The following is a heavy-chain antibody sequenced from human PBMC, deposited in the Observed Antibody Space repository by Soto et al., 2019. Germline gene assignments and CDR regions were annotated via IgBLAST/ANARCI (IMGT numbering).Heavy chain of an antibody. CDR2: IYHSGST. V-gene: IGHV4-30-2*01. Sequence: SETLSLTCAFSGGYISSGGYCWSWIRQPPGKGLEWIGYIYHSGSTYYNPSLKSRVTISVDTSKNQFSLKLSSVTAADTAVYYCARAVGRDGSSWYRGGYDSWGQGTPVTVTS. D-gene: IGHD1-26*01. J-gene: IGHJ4*02. CDR3: ARAVGRDGSSWYRGGYDS. CDR1: GGYISSGGYC.